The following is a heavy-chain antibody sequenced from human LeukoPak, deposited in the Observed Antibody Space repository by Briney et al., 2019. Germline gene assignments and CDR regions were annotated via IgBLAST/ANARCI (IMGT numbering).Heavy chain of an antibody. CDR1: GFTFSTYS. Sequence: GGSLRLSCAASGFTFSTYSMNWVRQAPGKGLEWVSYISSSSSTIYYTDSVRGRFTISRDNAKNSLYLQMNSLRAEDTAVYYCARGVSYYNEAFDIWGQGTMVTVSS. CDR3: ARGVSYYNEAFDI. D-gene: IGHD1-26*01. CDR2: ISSSSSTI. V-gene: IGHV3-48*01. J-gene: IGHJ3*02.